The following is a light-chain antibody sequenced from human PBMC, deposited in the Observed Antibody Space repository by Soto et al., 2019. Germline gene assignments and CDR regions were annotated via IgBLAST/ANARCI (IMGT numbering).Light chain of an antibody. CDR3: SSSAVTSPPWV. Sequence: QSALTQPASVSGPPGQSITISCAGTNRDVGSYNLVSWYQHHPGKAPKLILYEVSQRPSGVSTRFSGSKSGDTASLTISGLQAEDEADDYFSSSAVTSPPWVFGGATKLTVL. J-gene: IGLJ3*02. CDR1: NRDVGSYNL. CDR2: EVS. V-gene: IGLV2-23*02.